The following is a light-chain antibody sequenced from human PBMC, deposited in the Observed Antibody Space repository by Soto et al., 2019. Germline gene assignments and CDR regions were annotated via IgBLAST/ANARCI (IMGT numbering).Light chain of an antibody. CDR3: SSYTSSSTYVV. J-gene: IGLJ2*01. CDR2: DVS. CDR1: SSDVGGYNY. V-gene: IGLV2-14*01. Sequence: QSALTQPASVSGSPGQSITLSCTGTSSDVGGYNYVSWYQQHPGKAPKLMMYDVSNRPSGVSNRISGSKSGNTASLTISGLQAEDEADYYCSSYTSSSTYVVFGGGTKVTVL.